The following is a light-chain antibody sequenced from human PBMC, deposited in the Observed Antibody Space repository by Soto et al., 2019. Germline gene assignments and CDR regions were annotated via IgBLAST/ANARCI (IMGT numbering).Light chain of an antibody. Sequence: EIVLTDSPGTRSLSPGERATLSCRAIQSVSSSYLAWYQQKPGQAPRLLIYGASTRATGIPARFSGSGSGTDFTLTISSLEPEDSAVYYCQQRNIWPPVTFGHGTRLEIK. CDR1: QSVSSSY. J-gene: IGKJ5*01. V-gene: IGKV3D-20*02. CDR2: GAS. CDR3: QQRNIWPPVT.